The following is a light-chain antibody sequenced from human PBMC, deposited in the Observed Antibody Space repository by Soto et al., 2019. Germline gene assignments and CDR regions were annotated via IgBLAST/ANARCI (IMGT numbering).Light chain of an antibody. V-gene: IGKV1-5*01. Sequence: DIQMTQSPSTLSGSVGDRVTITCRASQTISSWLAWYQQKPGKAPKLLIYDASSLERGVPSRFSGSGSGTEFTLTISSLQPDDSATYYCQQYNSYLTFGQGTKVDIK. CDR1: QTISSW. J-gene: IGKJ1*01. CDR2: DAS. CDR3: QQYNSYLT.